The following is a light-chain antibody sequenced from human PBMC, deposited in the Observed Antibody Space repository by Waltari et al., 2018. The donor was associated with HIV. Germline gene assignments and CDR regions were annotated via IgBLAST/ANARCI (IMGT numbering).Light chain of an antibody. V-gene: IGLV1-40*01. J-gene: IGLJ2*01. CDR3: QSYDSSLSGSVV. Sequence: QSVLTQPPSVSGAPGQRVTISCPGSSSNLGAGYDVHWYRQLPGTAPKLLIYGDNNRPSGVPDRFSGSKSGTSASLAITGLQAEDEANYYCQSYDSSLSGSVVFGGGTKLTVL. CDR1: SSNLGAGYD. CDR2: GDN.